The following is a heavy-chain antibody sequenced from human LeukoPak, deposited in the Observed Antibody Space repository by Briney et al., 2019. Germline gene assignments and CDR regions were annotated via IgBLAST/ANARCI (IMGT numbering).Heavy chain of an antibody. J-gene: IGHJ4*02. D-gene: IGHD2-2*01. CDR1: GGSISSSSCY. V-gene: IGHV4-39*01. CDR3: ARHDPGYCSSTSCPDY. CDR2: IYYSGST. Sequence: SETLSLTCTVSGGSISSSSCYWGWIRQPPGKGLEWIGSIYYSGSTYYNPSLKSRVTISVDTSKNQFSLKLSSVTAADTAVYYCARHDPGYCSSTSCPDYWGQGTLVTVSS.